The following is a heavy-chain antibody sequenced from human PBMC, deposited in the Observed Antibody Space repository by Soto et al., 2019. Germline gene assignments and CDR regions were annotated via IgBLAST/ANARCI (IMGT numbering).Heavy chain of an antibody. D-gene: IGHD1-20*01. CDR2: MYDSGST. Sequence: SETLSLTCTVSGVSINSDGYYWSWIRQHPGKGLEWIGYMYDSGSTFYNPSLKSRVTMSIDTSKNQLSLKLSSVTAADTAVYYCAGDQSPITGTVVHFDRWGRGTLVTVSS. CDR3: AGDQSPITGTVVHFDR. V-gene: IGHV4-31*03. CDR1: GVSINSDGYY. J-gene: IGHJ2*01.